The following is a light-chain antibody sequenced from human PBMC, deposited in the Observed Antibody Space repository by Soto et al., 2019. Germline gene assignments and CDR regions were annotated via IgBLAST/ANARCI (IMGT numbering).Light chain of an antibody. J-gene: IGKJ1*01. CDR3: QQYKDYSWT. CDR1: QSIGIW. CDR2: KAS. Sequence: IQMTQSPSTLSASVGDRVAITCRASQSIGIWLAWYQQKPGKAPRFLIYKASTLESGVPSRFSGSGSGTEFTLTISSLQPEDFGSYSCQQYKDYSWTFGQGTKVEIK. V-gene: IGKV1-5*03.